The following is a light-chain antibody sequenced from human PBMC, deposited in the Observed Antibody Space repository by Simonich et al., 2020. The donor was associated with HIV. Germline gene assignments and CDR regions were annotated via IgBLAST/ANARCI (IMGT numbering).Light chain of an antibody. Sequence: QSALTQPPSASGSPGQSVTISCTGTSSDVGGYNYVSWYQQLPAKAPKLMIYEVSKRPSGVPDRFSGSKSGNTASLTVSGLQAEDEADYYCSSYADSNNLVFGGGTKLTVL. CDR2: EVS. CDR1: SSDVGGYNY. CDR3: SSYADSNNLV. J-gene: IGLJ3*02. V-gene: IGLV2-8*01.